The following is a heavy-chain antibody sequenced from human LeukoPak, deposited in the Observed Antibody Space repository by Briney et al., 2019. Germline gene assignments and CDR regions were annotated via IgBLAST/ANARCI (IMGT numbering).Heavy chain of an antibody. D-gene: IGHD1-14*01. CDR2: IYSDNT. CDR3: AKDVRTKRPPPEGFDY. Sequence: PGGSLRLSCTVSGFTVSSNSMSWVRQAPGKGLEWVSFIYSDNTHYSDSVKGRFTISRDNSKNTLYLQMNSLRAEDTAVYYCAKDVRTKRPPPEGFDYWGQGTLVTVSS. J-gene: IGHJ4*02. V-gene: IGHV3-53*01. CDR1: GFTVSSNS.